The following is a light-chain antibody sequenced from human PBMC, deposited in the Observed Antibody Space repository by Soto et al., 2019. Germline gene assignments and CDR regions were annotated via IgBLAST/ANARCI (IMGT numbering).Light chain of an antibody. Sequence: EEVLAQSPASLSVSPGERTTLFCRASQSVATNLAWYQQRPGQAPRLLIYGTSTRATGIPARFSGSGSGTEFTLTISSLQSEDFAVYYCQQYNNWPPITFGQGTRLAIK. J-gene: IGKJ5*01. CDR2: GTS. CDR3: QQYNNWPPIT. CDR1: QSVATN. V-gene: IGKV3-15*01.